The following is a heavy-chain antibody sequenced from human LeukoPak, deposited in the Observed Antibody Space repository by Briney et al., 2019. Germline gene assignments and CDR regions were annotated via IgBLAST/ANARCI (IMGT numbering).Heavy chain of an antibody. CDR2: IRDDGSDT. D-gene: IGHD6-19*01. CDR3: AKSDGHGTGYGFHI. Sequence: PGGSLRLSCAASGFTFNDYAMHWVRQSPGRGLEWVALIRDDGSDTYHADSVKGRFTISRDNSKNTVFLRMNSLRGEDSAIYYCAKSDGHGTGYGFHIWGQGTMVTVSS. V-gene: IGHV3-30*02. CDR1: GFTFNDYA. J-gene: IGHJ3*02.